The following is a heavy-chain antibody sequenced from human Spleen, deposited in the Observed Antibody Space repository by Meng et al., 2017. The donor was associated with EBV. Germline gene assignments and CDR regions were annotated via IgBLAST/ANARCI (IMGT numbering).Heavy chain of an antibody. V-gene: IGHV1-18*01. Sequence: VQRWRSGAELKKPGASVKVSFKASGFAFSSYSITWVRQAPGQGLEWIGWISGYNGNTDYAEKFQGRVTMTTDISTTTTYMDLRSLRSDDTAVYYCARAPMFYYDISGYFERDYWGQGTLVTVSS. CDR3: ARAPMFYYDISGYFERDY. CDR2: ISGYNGNT. CDR1: GFAFSSYS. J-gene: IGHJ4*02. D-gene: IGHD3-22*01.